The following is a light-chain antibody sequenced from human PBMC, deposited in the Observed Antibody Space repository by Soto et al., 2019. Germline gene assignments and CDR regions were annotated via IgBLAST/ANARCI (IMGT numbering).Light chain of an antibody. J-gene: IGKJ1*01. V-gene: IGKV1-5*01. CDR2: DAS. CDR1: ESIRTW. Sequence: DVQMTQSPSTLSASIGDRVTITCRASESIRTWLAWYQHKPGKAPKFLIYDASSLESGVPSRFSGSGSGTEFTLTISNLQPDDFATYFCQRYNNYPRTFGQGTKVAIK. CDR3: QRYNNYPRT.